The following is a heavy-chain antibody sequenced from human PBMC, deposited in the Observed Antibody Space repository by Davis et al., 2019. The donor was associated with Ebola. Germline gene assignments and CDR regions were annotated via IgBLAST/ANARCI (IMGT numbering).Heavy chain of an antibody. CDR1: GFTFSSYA. CDR2: ISGSGGST. D-gene: IGHD6-13*01. Sequence: GESLKISCAASGFTFSSYAMSWVRQAPGKGLEWVSAISGSGGSTYYADSVKGRFTFSRDNSKNTLYLQMNSLRAEDTAVYYCAKGYSSSWDYYYGMDVWGQGTTVTVSS. V-gene: IGHV3-23*01. J-gene: IGHJ6*02. CDR3: AKGYSSSWDYYYGMDV.